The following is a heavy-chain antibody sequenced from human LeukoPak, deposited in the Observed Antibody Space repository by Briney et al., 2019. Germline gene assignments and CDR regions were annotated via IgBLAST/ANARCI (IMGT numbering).Heavy chain of an antibody. D-gene: IGHD3-9*01. J-gene: IGHJ4*02. CDR2: IYTSGST. CDR3: ARGAYDILTNYYRVFDY. Sequence: SQTLSLTCTVSGGSISSGSYYWSWIRQPAGKGLEWIGRIYTSGSTNYNPSLKSRVTISVDTSKNQFSLKLSSVTAADTAVYYCARGAYDILTNYYRVFDYWGQGTLVTVSS. CDR1: GGSISSGSYY. V-gene: IGHV4-61*02.